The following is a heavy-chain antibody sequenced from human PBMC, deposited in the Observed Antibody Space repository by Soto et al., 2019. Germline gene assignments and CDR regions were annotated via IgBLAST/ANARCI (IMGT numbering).Heavy chain of an antibody. D-gene: IGHD3-10*01. Sequence: SETLSLTCAVYGGSFSGYYWSWIRQPPGKGLEWIGEINHSGSTNYNPSLKSRVTISVDTSKNQFSLKLSSVTAADTAVYYCARLRELGYYYYYGMDVWGQGTTVS. CDR2: INHSGST. J-gene: IGHJ6*02. CDR1: GGSFSGYY. CDR3: ARLRELGYYYYYGMDV. V-gene: IGHV4-34*01.